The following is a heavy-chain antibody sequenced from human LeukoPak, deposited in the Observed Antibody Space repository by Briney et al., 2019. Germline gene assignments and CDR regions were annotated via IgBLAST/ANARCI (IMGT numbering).Heavy chain of an antibody. CDR3: AKGYCSSTSCPIDY. CDR2: ISGSGQST. D-gene: IGHD2-2*01. Sequence: GGSLRLSCVASGFTFHTYAMVWVRQAPGKGLEWVSTISGSGQSTYYADSVKGRFTISRDNSKNTLYLQMNSLRAEDTAVYYCAKGYCSSTSCPIDYWGQGTLVTVSS. J-gene: IGHJ4*02. V-gene: IGHV3-23*01. CDR1: GFTFHTYA.